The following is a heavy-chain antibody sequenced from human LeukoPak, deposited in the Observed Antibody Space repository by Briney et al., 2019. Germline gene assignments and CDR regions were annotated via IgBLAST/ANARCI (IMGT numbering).Heavy chain of an antibody. V-gene: IGHV4-4*07. CDR3: ARSEQGELLR. D-gene: IGHD1-26*01. CDR2: IYTSGSH. CDR1: GRSISIYY. Sequence: AETLSLTCTVSGRSISIYYWSWIRQPAGKGLECLGRIYTSGSHNYNPPLKSRVTLSLDTPQNQSSLKMSSFTAPDTAVYYCARSEQGELLRWGEGALVTVSS. J-gene: IGHJ4*02.